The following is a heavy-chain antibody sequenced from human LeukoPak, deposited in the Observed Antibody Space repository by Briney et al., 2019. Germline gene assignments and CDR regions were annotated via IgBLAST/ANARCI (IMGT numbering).Heavy chain of an antibody. CDR3: ARPVWFGELFFDY. J-gene: IGHJ4*02. CDR1: GYSFTSYW. Sequence: GESLQISCKGSGYSFTSYWIGWVRPMPGKGLEWMGIIYPGDSDTRYSPSFQGQVTISADKSISTAYLQWSSLKAWDTAMYYCARPVWFGELFFDYWGQGTLVTVSS. D-gene: IGHD3-10*01. V-gene: IGHV5-51*01. CDR2: IYPGDSDT.